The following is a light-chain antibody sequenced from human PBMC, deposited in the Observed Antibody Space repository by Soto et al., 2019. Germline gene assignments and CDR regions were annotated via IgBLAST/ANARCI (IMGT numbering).Light chain of an antibody. Sequence: EIVLTQSPGTLSLSPGERATLFCRASQSVSSSYLAWYQQKPGQAPRLLIYGASSTATGIPDRFSGSGSGTDFTLTISRLEPEDFAVYYCQQYGSSPRTFGQGTKVEIK. CDR1: QSVSSSY. V-gene: IGKV3-20*01. CDR3: QQYGSSPRT. CDR2: GAS. J-gene: IGKJ1*01.